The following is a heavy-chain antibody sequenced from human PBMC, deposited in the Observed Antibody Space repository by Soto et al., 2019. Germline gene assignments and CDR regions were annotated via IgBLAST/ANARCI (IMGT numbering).Heavy chain of an antibody. D-gene: IGHD2-15*01. CDR2: INHSGST. CDR1: GGSFSGYY. V-gene: IGHV4-34*01. J-gene: IGHJ5*02. Sequence: PSETLSLTCAVYGGSFSGYYWSWIRQPPGKGLEWIGEINHSGSTNYNPSLKSRVTISVDTSKNQFSLKLSSVTAADTAVYYCGRCRRGRFDPWGQGTLVTVSS. CDR3: GRCRRGRFDP.